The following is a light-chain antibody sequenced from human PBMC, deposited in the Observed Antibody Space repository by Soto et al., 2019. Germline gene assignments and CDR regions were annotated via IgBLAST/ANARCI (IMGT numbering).Light chain of an antibody. J-gene: IGKJ1*01. Sequence: DIQMTQSPSSLSASVGDRVTITCRASQSISTYLNWYQQTPGKAPKLLIYGVSRLHSGVPSRFRGSGSGTDFTLTISSLPPAEVATYYWKQNYSTLWTFGQRTKVDI. CDR2: GVS. CDR3: KQNYSTLWT. CDR1: QSISTY. V-gene: IGKV1-39*01.